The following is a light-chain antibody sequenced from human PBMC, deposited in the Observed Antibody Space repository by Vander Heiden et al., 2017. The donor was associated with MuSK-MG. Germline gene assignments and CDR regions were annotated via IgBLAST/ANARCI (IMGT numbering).Light chain of an antibody. J-gene: IGKJ4*01. CDR1: QSISSY. CDR2: AAS. CDR3: QQSYSTPRT. Sequence: DIHMTPSPSSLSASVGGRVPIPCQASQSISSYLNWYQQKPGKAPKLLIYAASSLQSGVPARFSGSGSGTDFTLTISSLQPEDFATYYCQQSYSTPRTFGGGTKVEIK. V-gene: IGKV1-39*01.